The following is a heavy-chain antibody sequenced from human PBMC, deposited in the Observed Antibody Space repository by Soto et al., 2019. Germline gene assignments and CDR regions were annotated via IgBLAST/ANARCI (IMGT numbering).Heavy chain of an antibody. CDR2: INQDGSES. J-gene: IGHJ4*02. D-gene: IGHD2-2*01. CDR3: ARPASECSSPGCAN. Sequence: EVQLVESGGGLVQPGESLRLSCVVSGLTFSNYWMSWVRQAPGKGLEWVANINQDGSESYYVDSVKGRFTISRDNAKNSLCLQMTSLRAEDTAVYYCARPASECSSPGCANWGQGTLVTVSS. V-gene: IGHV3-7*01. CDR1: GLTFSNYW.